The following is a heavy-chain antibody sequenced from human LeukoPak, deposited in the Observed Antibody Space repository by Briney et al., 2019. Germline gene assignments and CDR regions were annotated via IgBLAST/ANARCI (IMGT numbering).Heavy chain of an antibody. CDR2: IYYSGST. CDR1: GYSISSGYY. J-gene: IGHJ4*02. D-gene: IGHD5-24*01. Sequence: SETLSLTCTVSGYSISSGYYWGWIRQPPGKGLEWIGSIYYSGSTYYNPSLKSRVTISVDTSKNQFSLKLSSVTAADTAVYYCARLRDGYNADYWGQGTLVTVSS. V-gene: IGHV4-38-2*02. CDR3: ARLRDGYNADY.